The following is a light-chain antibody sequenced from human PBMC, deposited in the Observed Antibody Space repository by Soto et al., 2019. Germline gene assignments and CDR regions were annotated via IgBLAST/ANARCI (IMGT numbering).Light chain of an antibody. CDR1: SSDVGGYNY. V-gene: IGLV2-8*01. CDR3: SSYAGSNQVV. J-gene: IGLJ2*01. Sequence: QSALTQPPSASGSPGQSVTISCTGTSSDVGGYNYVSWYQQHPGKATKLMIYDVSKRPSGVHDRFSGSKSGNTASLTVSGLQAEDEEADYCSSYAGSNQVVFGGGTKLTVL. CDR2: DVS.